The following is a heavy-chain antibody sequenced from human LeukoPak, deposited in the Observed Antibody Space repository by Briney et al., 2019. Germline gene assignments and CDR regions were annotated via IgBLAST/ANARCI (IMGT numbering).Heavy chain of an antibody. J-gene: IGHJ6*03. D-gene: IGHD7-27*01. Sequence: GGSLRLSCAASGFTFSSYSMHWVRQPPGKGLEYVSAISSNGGSTYYANSVKGRFTISRDNSKNTLYLQMGSLRAEDMAVYYCAGDPGDNYYYYYMDVWGKGTTVTVSS. CDR3: AGDPGDNYYYYYMDV. V-gene: IGHV3-64*01. CDR1: GFTFSSYS. CDR2: ISSNGGST.